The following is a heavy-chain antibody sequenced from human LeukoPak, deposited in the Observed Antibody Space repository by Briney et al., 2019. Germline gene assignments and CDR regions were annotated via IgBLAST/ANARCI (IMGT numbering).Heavy chain of an antibody. J-gene: IGHJ4*02. Sequence: PSETLSLTCTVSGGSISSSSYYWDWIRQPPGKGREWIGAIYYSGNTNYNPSLKSRVTISVDTSKNQFSLKLSSVTAADTAVYYCARHRIPAALASAFDYWGQGTLVTVSS. D-gene: IGHD2-2*01. CDR1: GGSISSSSYY. CDR2: IYYSGNT. V-gene: IGHV4-39*01. CDR3: ARHRIPAALASAFDY.